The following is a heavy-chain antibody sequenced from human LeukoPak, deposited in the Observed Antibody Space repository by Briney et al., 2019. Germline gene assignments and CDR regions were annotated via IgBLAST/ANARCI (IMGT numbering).Heavy chain of an antibody. CDR3: ARVGDGYNLGAFDI. CDR1: GFTFSIYS. J-gene: IGHJ3*02. Sequence: GGSLRLSCAASGFTFSIYSMNWVRQAPGKGLEWVSSISSSSSYIYYADSVKGRFTISRDNAKNSLYLQMNSLRAEDTAVYYCARVGDGYNLGAFDIWGQGTMVTVSS. CDR2: ISSSSSYI. V-gene: IGHV3-21*01. D-gene: IGHD5-24*01.